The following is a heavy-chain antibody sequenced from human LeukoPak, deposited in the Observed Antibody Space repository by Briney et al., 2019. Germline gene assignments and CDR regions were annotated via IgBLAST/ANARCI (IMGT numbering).Heavy chain of an antibody. CDR2: IYYSGST. CDR1: GGSISGYY. CDR3: ARFEMGVDYYDTTGGFDY. J-gene: IGHJ4*02. D-gene: IGHD3-22*01. V-gene: IGHV4-59*01. Sequence: SETLSLTCTVSGGSISGYYWSWIRQPPGKGLEWIGYIYYSGSTNYNPSLKSRVTMSVDTSKNQFSLKLSSVTAADTAVYYCARFEMGVDYYDTTGGFDYWGQGTLVTVSS.